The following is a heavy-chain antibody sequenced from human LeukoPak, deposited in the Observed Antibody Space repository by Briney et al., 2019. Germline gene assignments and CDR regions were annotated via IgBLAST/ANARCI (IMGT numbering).Heavy chain of an antibody. CDR3: ARDRGDCSSPSCYPLADY. CDR1: GFTFDDYG. CDR2: INWNGGST. J-gene: IGHJ4*02. D-gene: IGHD2-2*03. V-gene: IGHV3-20*04. Sequence: GGSLRLSCAASGFTFDDYGMSWVRQAPGKGLGWVSGINWNGGSTGYADSVKGRFTISRDNARNSLYLQMNSLRAEDTALYYCARDRGDCSSPSCYPLADYWGQGTLVTVSS.